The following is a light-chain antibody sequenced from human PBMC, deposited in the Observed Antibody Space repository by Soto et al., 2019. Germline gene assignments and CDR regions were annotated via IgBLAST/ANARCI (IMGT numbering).Light chain of an antibody. CDR1: QRVNNNY. V-gene: IGKV3-20*01. Sequence: DIVLTLSPGTLSSSPGARATFSCRASQRVNNNYLAWYQQKPGQTPRLLVSSASTRATGIPDRFSSSGSGTDFTLTISRLEPGDFAVFYCQHYGSSPPLYTFGQGTKLEIK. CDR2: SAS. J-gene: IGKJ2*01. CDR3: QHYGSSPPLYT.